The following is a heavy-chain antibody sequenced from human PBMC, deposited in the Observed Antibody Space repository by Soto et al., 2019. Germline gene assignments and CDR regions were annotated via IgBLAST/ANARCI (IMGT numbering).Heavy chain of an antibody. CDR1: GYSFTGNS. V-gene: IGHV1-2*04. J-gene: IGHJ4*02. Sequence: QVHLVQSGAEVKKPGASVRVSCKASGYSFTGNSMHWVRQAPGQGLEWMGWINPNNGGTNYAQKFQGWVTMTRDTSVSTAYMDLNRLKSDDTAVYYGVIQRSGVGYWGQGALVTVSS. D-gene: IGHD2-15*01. CDR3: VIQRSGVGY. CDR2: INPNNGGT.